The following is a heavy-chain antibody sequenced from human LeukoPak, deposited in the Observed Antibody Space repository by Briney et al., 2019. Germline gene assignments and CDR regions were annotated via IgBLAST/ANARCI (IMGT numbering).Heavy chain of an antibody. CDR3: ARTYYYGSGSNDY. Sequence: GGSLRLSCAASGFAFSSYTMNWVRQAPGKGLEWVSSISGSTNYIYFADSVKGRFTIPRDNAKNSLYLQMNSLRAEDTAVYYCARTYYYGSGSNDYWGQGTLVTVSS. V-gene: IGHV3-21*01. CDR2: ISGSTNYI. CDR1: GFAFSSYT. J-gene: IGHJ4*02. D-gene: IGHD3-10*01.